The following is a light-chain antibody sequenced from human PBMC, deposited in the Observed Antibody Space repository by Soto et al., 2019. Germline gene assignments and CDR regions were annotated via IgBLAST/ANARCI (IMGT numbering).Light chain of an antibody. CDR2: AAS. Sequence: AIQMTQSPSSLSASVGDRVTITCRASQGIRNDLGWYQQKPGKAPKLLNYAASSLQSGVPSRFSGSGSGTDFTLTIRSLQPEDFATYYCLQDYNYPRAFGQGTKVEIK. CDR1: QGIRND. J-gene: IGKJ1*01. V-gene: IGKV1-6*01. CDR3: LQDYNYPRA.